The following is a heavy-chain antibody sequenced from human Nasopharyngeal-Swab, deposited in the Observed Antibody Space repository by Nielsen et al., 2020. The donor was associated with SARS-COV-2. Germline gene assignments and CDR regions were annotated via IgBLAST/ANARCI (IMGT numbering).Heavy chain of an antibody. CDR2: IKSKTDGGTT. J-gene: IGHJ4*02. V-gene: IGHV3-15*01. CDR3: TTDSRDHDFWSGYYPPSDY. Sequence: VRQAPGKGLEWVGRIKSKTDGGTTDYAAPVKGRFTISRDDSKNTLYLQMNSLKTEDTAVYYCTTDSRDHDFWSGYYPPSDYWGQGTLVTVSS. D-gene: IGHD3-3*01.